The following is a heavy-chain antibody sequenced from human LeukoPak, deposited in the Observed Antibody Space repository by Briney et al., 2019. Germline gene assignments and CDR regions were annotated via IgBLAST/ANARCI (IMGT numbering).Heavy chain of an antibody. V-gene: IGHV1-8*03. D-gene: IGHD3-16*02. Sequence: GASVKVSCKASGYTFTGYYMHWVRQATGQGLEWMGWMNPNSGNTGYAQKFQGRVTITADESTSTAYMELSSLRSEDTAVYYCARDRAAHYDYVWGSYRPNDAFDIWGQGTMVTVSS. J-gene: IGHJ3*02. CDR3: ARDRAAHYDYVWGSYRPNDAFDI. CDR2: MNPNSGNT. CDR1: GYTFTGYY.